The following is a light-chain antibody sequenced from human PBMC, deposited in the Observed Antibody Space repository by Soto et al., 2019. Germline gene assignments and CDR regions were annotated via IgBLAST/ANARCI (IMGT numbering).Light chain of an antibody. CDR1: QSVSNNY. CDR2: DAS. J-gene: IGKJ1*01. Sequence: EIMLTQSRGTLSLSPGEGATLSCRASQSVSNNYLAWYQQKPGQAPRLLIYDASNRATGIPDRFSGSGSGTDFTLTISRLEPEDFAVYYCQQYGSSRTFGQGTKVDI. CDR3: QQYGSSRT. V-gene: IGKV3-20*01.